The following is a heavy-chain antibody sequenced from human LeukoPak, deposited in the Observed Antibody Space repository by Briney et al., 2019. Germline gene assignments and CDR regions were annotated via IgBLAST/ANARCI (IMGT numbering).Heavy chain of an antibody. D-gene: IGHD1-26*01. CDR2: IKQDGSEK. J-gene: IGHJ6*02. V-gene: IGHV3-7*01. CDR1: GFSFSNYW. Sequence: GGSLRLSCAASGFSFSNYWMGWVRQAPGKGLEWVANIKQDGSEKNYLDFVKGRVTISRDNSKNSLYLQMNSLRVEDTAVYYCARGRGSQSMHVWGQGTTVTVSS. CDR3: ARGRGSQSMHV.